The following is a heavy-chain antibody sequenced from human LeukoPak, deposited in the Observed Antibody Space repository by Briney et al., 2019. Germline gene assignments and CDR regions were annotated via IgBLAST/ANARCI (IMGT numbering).Heavy chain of an antibody. J-gene: IGHJ3*02. Sequence: ASVKVSCKASGYTFTGYFIHWVRQAPGQGPEWMGWINPNSGGTNYAQKFQGRVTMTRDTSISTAYMELSRLRSDDTAVYYCARYSRGDAFDIWGQGTKVTVSS. CDR2: INPNSGGT. CDR3: ARYSRGDAFDI. D-gene: IGHD1-26*01. V-gene: IGHV1-2*02. CDR1: GYTFTGYF.